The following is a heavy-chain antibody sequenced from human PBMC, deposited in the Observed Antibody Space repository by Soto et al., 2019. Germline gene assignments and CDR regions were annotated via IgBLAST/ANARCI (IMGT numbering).Heavy chain of an antibody. CDR1: GGTFSSYT. D-gene: IGHD6-19*01. Sequence: ASVKVSCKASGGTFSSYTISWVRQAPGQGLEWMGRIIPILGMANYAQKFQGRVTITADKSTSTAYMELSSLRSEDTAVYYCAKSVRNSSGWYWFDPWGQGTLVTVSS. V-gene: IGHV1-69*02. J-gene: IGHJ5*02. CDR2: IIPILGMA. CDR3: AKSVRNSSGWYWFDP.